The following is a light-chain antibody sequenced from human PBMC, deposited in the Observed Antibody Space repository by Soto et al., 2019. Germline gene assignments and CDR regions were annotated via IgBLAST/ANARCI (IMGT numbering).Light chain of an antibody. Sequence: EIVLTQSPGTLSLSPGERATLSCRASQSVSSNYLAWYQQKPGQAPRLLIYDASSRATGIPERFSGSGSETDFTLTISRLEPEDFAVYYCQQYGSSPWTFGQGTKVEIK. CDR3: QQYGSSPWT. V-gene: IGKV3-20*01. J-gene: IGKJ1*01. CDR2: DAS. CDR1: QSVSSNY.